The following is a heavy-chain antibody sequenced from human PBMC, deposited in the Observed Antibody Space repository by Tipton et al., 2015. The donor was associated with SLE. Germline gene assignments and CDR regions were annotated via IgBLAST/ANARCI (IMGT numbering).Heavy chain of an antibody. D-gene: IGHD3-22*01. J-gene: IGHJ6*03. V-gene: IGHV4-34*01. CDR2: INHSGST. CDR1: GGSFSGYY. Sequence: LRLSCAVYGGSFSGYYWSWIRQPPGKGLEWIGEINHSGSTNYNPSLKSRVTISVDTSKNQFSLKLSSVTAADTAVYYCARGLNYYDSSGYYPFYYMDVGGKGTTVTVSS. CDR3: ARGLNYYDSSGYYPFYYMDV.